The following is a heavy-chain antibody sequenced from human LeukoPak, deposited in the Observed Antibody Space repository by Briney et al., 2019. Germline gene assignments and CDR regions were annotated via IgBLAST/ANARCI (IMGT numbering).Heavy chain of an antibody. Sequence: SETLSLTCTVSGGSITSGNYYWSWIRQPAGEGLEWIGRIYASGNTNYSPSLKSRVIISVDTSKNQFTLRLSSVTAADTAVYYCARGFDPWGQGTLVTVSS. V-gene: IGHV4-61*02. CDR1: GGSITSGNYY. J-gene: IGHJ5*02. CDR2: IYASGNT. CDR3: ARGFDP.